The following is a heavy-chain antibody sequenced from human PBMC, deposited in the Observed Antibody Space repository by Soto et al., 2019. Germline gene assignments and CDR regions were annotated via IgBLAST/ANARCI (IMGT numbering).Heavy chain of an antibody. V-gene: IGHV3-7*01. CDR2: IKEDGSET. CDR1: GLTFSSYW. D-gene: IGHD5-18*01. Sequence: GGSVRLSCEGPGLTFSSYWMNWVRQAPGKGLEWVANIKEDGSETYYVASVKGRFTISRDNAKSSLYLQMNSLRAEDTAVYHCIQAMDVWGKGTTVTVSS. CDR3: IQAMDV. J-gene: IGHJ6*03.